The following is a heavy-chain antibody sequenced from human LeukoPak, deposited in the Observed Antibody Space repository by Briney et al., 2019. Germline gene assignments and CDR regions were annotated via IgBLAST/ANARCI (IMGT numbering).Heavy chain of an antibody. Sequence: ASVKVSCKASGYTFTTYYIHWVRQAPGQGLEWMGGIIPIFGTANYAQKFQGRVTITADESTSTAYMELSSLRSEDTAVYYCARAGDGGYSGYPYYYGMDVWGQGTTVTVSS. CDR2: IIPIFGTA. D-gene: IGHD5-12*01. CDR1: GYTFTTYY. V-gene: IGHV1-69*13. CDR3: ARAGDGGYSGYPYYYGMDV. J-gene: IGHJ6*02.